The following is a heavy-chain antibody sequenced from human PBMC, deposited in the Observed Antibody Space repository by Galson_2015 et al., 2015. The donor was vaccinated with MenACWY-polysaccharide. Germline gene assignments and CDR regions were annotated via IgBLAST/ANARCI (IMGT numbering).Heavy chain of an antibody. CDR2: LNPSGGST. V-gene: IGHV1-46*03. Sequence: HGLEWMGILNPSGGSTSYAQKFQGIVTMTRDTSTSTVYMELSSLRSEDTAVYYCARGGVNSSSCYLDYWGQGTLVTVSS. J-gene: IGHJ4*02. D-gene: IGHD6-6*01. CDR3: ARGGVNSSSCYLDY.